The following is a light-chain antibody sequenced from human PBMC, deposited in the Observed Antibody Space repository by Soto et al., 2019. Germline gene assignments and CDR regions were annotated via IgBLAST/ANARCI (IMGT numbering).Light chain of an antibody. CDR1: QSINSY. CDR2: AAS. CDR3: QQSFSTPRT. V-gene: IGKV1-39*01. J-gene: IGKJ1*01. Sequence: DIQMTQSPSSQSASVGDRVTITCRASQSINSYLTWYQQKPGKAPKLLIYAASSLQSGVPSRFSGSGSETDFTLTITSLQPDDFANYYCQQSFSTPRTFGQGTRVEI.